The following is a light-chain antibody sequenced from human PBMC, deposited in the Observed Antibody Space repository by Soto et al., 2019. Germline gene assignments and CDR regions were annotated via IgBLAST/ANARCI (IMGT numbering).Light chain of an antibody. Sequence: QSALTQPASVSGSPGQSITISFTGTSSDVGAYNYVSWYQQHPGKAPKLLISEVNDRPSGVSNRFSGSKSGNTASLTVSGLQAEDEADYYCSSYTSSTTLVLGGGTKLTVL. J-gene: IGLJ3*02. V-gene: IGLV2-14*01. CDR1: SSDVGAYNY. CDR2: EVN. CDR3: SSYTSSTTLV.